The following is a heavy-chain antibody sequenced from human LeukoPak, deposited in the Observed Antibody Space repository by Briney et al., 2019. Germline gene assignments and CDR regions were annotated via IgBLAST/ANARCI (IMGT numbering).Heavy chain of an antibody. CDR2: IDPIDFHI. Sequence: GESLKISCQISGYSFTNYWINWVRQMPGKGLEWMGRIDPIDFHINYNPSFQGHVTISADKSISTAYLQWSSLKASDTAIYFCARLQYYYGSGTQCPDYWGQGTLVTVSS. V-gene: IGHV5-10-1*01. CDR3: ARLQYYYGSGTQCPDY. CDR1: GYSFTNYW. J-gene: IGHJ4*02. D-gene: IGHD3-10*01.